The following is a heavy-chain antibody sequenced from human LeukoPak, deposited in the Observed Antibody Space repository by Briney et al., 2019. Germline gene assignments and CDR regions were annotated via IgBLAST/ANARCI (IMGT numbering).Heavy chain of an antibody. J-gene: IGHJ4*02. D-gene: IGHD6-6*01. CDR1: GYSFTNFW. V-gene: IGHV5-51*01. CDR2: IYPGDSDT. CDR3: ARLRGDSSSLY. Sequence: GESLKISCQGSGYSFTNFWIGWVRQPPGKGLEWMGIIYPGDSDTRYSPSFQGQVTISADGSISIVYLQWSSLKASDTAMYYCARLRGDSSSLYWGQGTLVTVSS.